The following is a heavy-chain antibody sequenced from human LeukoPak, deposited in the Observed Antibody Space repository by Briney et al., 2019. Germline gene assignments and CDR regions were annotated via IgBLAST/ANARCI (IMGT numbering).Heavy chain of an antibody. D-gene: IGHD2-2*01. V-gene: IGHV3-15*01. CDR3: VAVASHYLRGGSCHYYIY. CDR2: IKSNSAGGTA. J-gene: IGHJ4*02. CDR1: SFDFVGTW. Sequence: GGSLRLSCAASSFDFVGTWMTWVRQAPGKGLEWVGRIKSNSAGGTADYAAPVQGRFTISRDDSKDTLYLQMNSLKTEDTAVYYCVAVASHYLRGGSCHYYIYWGQGTPVTVSS.